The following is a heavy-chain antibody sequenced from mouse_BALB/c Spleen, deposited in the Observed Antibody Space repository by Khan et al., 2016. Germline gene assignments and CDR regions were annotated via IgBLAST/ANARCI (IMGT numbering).Heavy chain of an antibody. J-gene: IGHJ4*01. CDR1: GYSITSDYA. Sequence: VQLKESGPGLVKPSQSLSLTCTVTGYSITSDYAWNWIRQFPGNKLEWMGYISYSGTTTYNPSLKSRISITRDTSKNQFFLQLNSVTTDDTATYYCARWLDAMDYWGQGTSVTVSS. CDR3: ARWLDAMDY. D-gene: IGHD2-2*01. V-gene: IGHV3-2*02. CDR2: ISYSGTT.